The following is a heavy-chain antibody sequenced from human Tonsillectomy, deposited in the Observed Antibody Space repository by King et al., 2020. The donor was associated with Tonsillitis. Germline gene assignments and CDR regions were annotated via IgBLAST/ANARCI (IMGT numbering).Heavy chain of an antibody. D-gene: IGHD2-15*01. J-gene: IGHJ4*02. Sequence: VQLVESGGGLVQPGRSLRLSCTASGFTFGDYAMSWVRQAPGKGLEWVGFIRSKAYGGTTEYAASVKGRFTLSRDDSKSIAYLQMNSMKTEGTPVYYCTREDIVVVVAAPPYFDYWGQGTLVTVSS. CDR1: GFTFGDYA. CDR2: IRSKAYGGTT. CDR3: TREDIVVVVAAPPYFDY. V-gene: IGHV3-49*04.